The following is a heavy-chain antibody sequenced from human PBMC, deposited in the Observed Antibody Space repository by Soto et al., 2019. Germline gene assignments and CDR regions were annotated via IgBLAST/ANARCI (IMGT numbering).Heavy chain of an antibody. CDR3: ARDRTYNYYASSGYLDS. CDR1: GYTLTSYY. CDR2: INPSGGST. V-gene: IGHV1-46*01. J-gene: IGHJ4*02. D-gene: IGHD3-22*01. Sequence: ASGKVSCKASGYTLTSYYMHWVRQAPGQGLEWMEIINPSGGSTSYAQKFQGRVTMTRDTSTSTVYMELSSLRSEDTAVYYCARDRTYNYYASSGYLDSWGQGTLVTVSS.